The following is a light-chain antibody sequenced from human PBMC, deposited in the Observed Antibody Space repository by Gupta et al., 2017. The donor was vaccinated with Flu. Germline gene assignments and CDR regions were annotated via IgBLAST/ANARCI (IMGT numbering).Light chain of an antibody. CDR3: QKYNSAPPN. J-gene: IGKJ3*01. CDR1: HGISNY. CDR2: GAS. V-gene: IGKV1-27*01. Sequence: DVQMIQPPTALLSAVEDRVTSTCRASHGISNYLAWYQQKPGKVPKLLIYGASTLQSGVPARFSGSGSGTDFTLTISSLQPEDVAAYYCQKYNSAPPNFGPGTKVEIK.